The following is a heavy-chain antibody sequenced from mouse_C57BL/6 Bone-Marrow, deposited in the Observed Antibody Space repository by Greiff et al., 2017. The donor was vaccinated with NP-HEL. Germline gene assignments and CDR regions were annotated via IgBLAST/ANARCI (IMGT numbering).Heavy chain of an antibody. CDR3: TGRTTVVPTWYFDV. D-gene: IGHD1-1*01. CDR1: GFTFSNYW. V-gene: IGHV6-3*01. J-gene: IGHJ1*03. Sequence: EVKLMESGGGLVQPGGSMKLSCVASGFTFSNYWMNWVRQSPEKGLEWVAQIRLKSDNYATHYAESVKGRFTISRDDSKSSVYLQMNNLRAEDTGIYYCTGRTTVVPTWYFDVWGTGTTVTVSS. CDR2: IRLKSDNYAT.